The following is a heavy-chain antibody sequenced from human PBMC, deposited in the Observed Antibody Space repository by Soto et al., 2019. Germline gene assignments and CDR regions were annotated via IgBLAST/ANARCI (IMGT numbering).Heavy chain of an antibody. CDR2: IYGSGGSGST. V-gene: IGHV4-31*03. Sequence: QVQLQESGPGLVKPSQTLSLTCTVTGDSITSGGYYWSWIRQHPGKGLEWLGYIYGSGGSGSTLYNPSLKSRITLSVDTSETQFSLNLSSVTVADTAVYFCARKQAGYFSGIDYLGQGTLVTVSS. D-gene: IGHD2-15*01. CDR3: ARKQAGYFSGIDY. CDR1: GDSITSGGYY. J-gene: IGHJ4*02.